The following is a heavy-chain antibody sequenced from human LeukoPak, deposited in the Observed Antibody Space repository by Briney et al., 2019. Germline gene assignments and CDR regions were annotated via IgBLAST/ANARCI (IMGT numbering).Heavy chain of an antibody. CDR2: ISGSGGST. D-gene: IGHD1-14*01. CDR3: AKALAGAFYYYYMGV. V-gene: IGHV3-23*01. J-gene: IGHJ6*03. Sequence: GGSLRLSCAASGFTFSSYAMSWVRQAPGKGLEWVSAISGSGGSTYYADSVKGRFTISRDNSKNTLYLQMNSLRAEDTAVYYCAKALAGAFYYYYMGVWGKGTTVTVSS. CDR1: GFTFSSYA.